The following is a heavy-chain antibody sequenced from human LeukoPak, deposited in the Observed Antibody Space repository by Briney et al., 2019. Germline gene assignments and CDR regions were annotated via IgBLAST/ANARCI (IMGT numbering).Heavy chain of an antibody. CDR2: IWYDGSNK. CDR1: GFTFSSYV. CDR3: ARVLVEMATMESYFDY. J-gene: IGHJ4*02. Sequence: GGSLRLSCAASGFTFSSYVMHWVRQAPGKGLEWVAVIWYDGSNKYYADSVKGRFTISRDNSKTTLYLQMNSLRAEDTAVYYCARVLVEMATMESYFDYWGQGTLVTVSS. V-gene: IGHV3-33*01. D-gene: IGHD5-24*01.